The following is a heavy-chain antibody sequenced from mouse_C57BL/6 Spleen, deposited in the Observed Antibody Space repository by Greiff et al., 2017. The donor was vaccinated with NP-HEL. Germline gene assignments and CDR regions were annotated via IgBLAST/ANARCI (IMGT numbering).Heavy chain of an antibody. D-gene: IGHD1-1*01. V-gene: IGHV1-69*01. CDR3: ARSQAYYYGRSGYFDV. Sequence: VQLQQPGAELVMPGASVKLSCKASGYTFTSYWMHWVKQRPGQGLEWIGEIDPSDSDTNYNQKFKGKATLTVDKSSSTAYMQLSSLTSEDSAVDYCARSQAYYYGRSGYFDVWGQGTPVTVSS. CDR2: IDPSDSDT. J-gene: IGHJ1*01. CDR1: GYTFTSYW.